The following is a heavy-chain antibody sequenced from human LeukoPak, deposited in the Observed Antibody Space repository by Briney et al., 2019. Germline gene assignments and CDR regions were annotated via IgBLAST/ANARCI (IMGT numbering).Heavy chain of an antibody. CDR2: IYSGGST. V-gene: IGHV3-66*02. J-gene: IGHJ4*02. CDR3: ARDSPYGDFFAY. Sequence: GGSLRLSCAASGFTVSSNYMSWVRQAPGKGLEWVSVIYSGGSTYYADSVKGRFTISRDNSKNTLSLQMNSLRAEDTAVYYCARDSPYGDFFAYWGQGTLVTVPS. D-gene: IGHD4-17*01. CDR1: GFTVSSNY.